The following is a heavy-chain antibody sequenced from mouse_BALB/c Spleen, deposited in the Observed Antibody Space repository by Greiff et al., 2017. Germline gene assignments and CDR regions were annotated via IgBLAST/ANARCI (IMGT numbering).Heavy chain of an antibody. J-gene: IGHJ4*01. V-gene: IGHV1-67*01. CDR2: ISTYYGNT. CDR1: SYTFTDYA. CDR3: ARGPIDSSGYDYAMDY. D-gene: IGHD3-2*01. Sequence: QVQLKESGPELVRPGVSVKISCKGSSYTFTDYAMHWVKQSHAKSLEWIGVISTYYGNTNYNQKFKGKATMTVDKSSSTAYMELARLTSEDSAVYYCARGPIDSSGYDYAMDYWGQGTSVTVSS.